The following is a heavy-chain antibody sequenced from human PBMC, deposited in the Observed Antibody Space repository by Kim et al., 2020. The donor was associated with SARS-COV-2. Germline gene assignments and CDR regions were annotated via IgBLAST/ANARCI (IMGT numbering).Heavy chain of an antibody. V-gene: IGHV3-23*01. D-gene: IGHD1-26*01. CDR1: GFTFSSYA. J-gene: IGHJ4*02. CDR2: ISGSGGST. Sequence: GGSLRLFCAASGFTFSSYAMSWVRQAPGKGLEWVSAISGSGGSTYYADSVKGRFTISRPNSKNTLYRQMNSLRAEDTAVYYCATAKWEQLMGYWGQGTMVTVSS. CDR3: ATAKWEQLMGY.